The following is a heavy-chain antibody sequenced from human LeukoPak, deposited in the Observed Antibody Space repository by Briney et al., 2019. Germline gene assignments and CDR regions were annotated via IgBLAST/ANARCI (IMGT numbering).Heavy chain of an antibody. CDR3: ARWTGSRWYYFDY. Sequence: SETLSLTCTVSGGSISSGTFYWNWIRQPPGKGLEWIGSIYHSGRTFYNPSLKSRVTISVDTSKNQFSLKLSSVTAADTAVYYCARWTGSRWYYFDYWGQGTLVTVSS. CDR2: IYHSGRT. CDR1: GGSISSGTFY. V-gene: IGHV4-39*07. J-gene: IGHJ4*02. D-gene: IGHD2-2*01.